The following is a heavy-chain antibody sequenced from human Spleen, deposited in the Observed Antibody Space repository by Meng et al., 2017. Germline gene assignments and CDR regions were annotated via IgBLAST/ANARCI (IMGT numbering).Heavy chain of an antibody. Sequence: QAQLLQSGAEVKKPGASVWVSCKASDYTFGSYGICWVRQAPGQGLEWMGWFVNYVDTYPAPKFQGRVTMTTETHTNTAFMELRSLTSDDTAVYYCASGTPGRSYCDYWGQGTLVTVSS. CDR2: FVNYVDT. CDR1: DYTFGSYG. V-gene: IGHV1-18*01. CDR3: ASGTPGRSYCDY. D-gene: IGHD2-15*01. J-gene: IGHJ4*02.